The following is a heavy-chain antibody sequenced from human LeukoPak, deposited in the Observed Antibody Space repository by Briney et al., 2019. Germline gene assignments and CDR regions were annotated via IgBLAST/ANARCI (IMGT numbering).Heavy chain of an antibody. CDR3: LPLLSRPYVEDGFDI. D-gene: IGHD2/OR15-2a*01. J-gene: IGHJ3*02. V-gene: IGHV3-11*06. Sequence: GSLRLSCTASGFTFSDYYMSWIREAPGKGLEWVSYISSSSSYTKYADSVKGRFTISRDNASNSLYLQMNSLRAEDTAVYYCLPLLSRPYVEDGFDIWGQGTMVTVSS. CDR1: GFTFSDYY. CDR2: ISSSSSYT.